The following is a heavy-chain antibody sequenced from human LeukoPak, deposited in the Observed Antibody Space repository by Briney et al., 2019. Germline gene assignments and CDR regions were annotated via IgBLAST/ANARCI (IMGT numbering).Heavy chain of an antibody. D-gene: IGHD3-3*01. CDR2: ISYDGSNK. J-gene: IGHJ4*02. CDR1: GFTFSTYA. Sequence: PGRSLRLSCAASGFTFSTYAMHWVRQPPGKGLEWVTVISYDGSNKDYADSVKGRFTISRDNPKITLYLQMNSLRVEDTAVYYCARGWREFYFEYWGQGNLVTVSS. V-gene: IGHV3-30-3*01. CDR3: ARGWREFYFEY.